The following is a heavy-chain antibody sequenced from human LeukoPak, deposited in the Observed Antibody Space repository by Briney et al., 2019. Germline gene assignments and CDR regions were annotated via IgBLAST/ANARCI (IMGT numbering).Heavy chain of an antibody. CDR3: ARGVESDPLVVVPARFDP. CDR1: GGSISSHY. D-gene: IGHD2-2*01. CDR2: IYYSGST. V-gene: IGHV4-59*11. Sequence: SETLSLTCTVSGGSISSHYWSWIRQPPGKGLEWIGDIYYSGSTNHNPSLKSRVTISVDTSKNQFSLKLSSVTAADTAVYYCARGVESDPLVVVPARFDPWGQGTLVTVSS. J-gene: IGHJ5*02.